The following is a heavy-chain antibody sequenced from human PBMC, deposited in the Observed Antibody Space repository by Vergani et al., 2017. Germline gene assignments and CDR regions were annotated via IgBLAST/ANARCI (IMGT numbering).Heavy chain of an antibody. CDR3: AKDPGKVGAINY. Sequence: EVQLLESGGGLVQPGGSLRLSCAASGFTFSSYAMSWVRQAPGKGLEWVSAISGSGGSKYYADSVKGRFTISRDNSKNTLYLQRNSLRAEDTAVYYCAKDPGKVGAINYWGQGTLVTVSS. D-gene: IGHD1-26*01. CDR1: GFTFSSYA. V-gene: IGHV3-23*01. CDR2: ISGSGGSK. J-gene: IGHJ4*02.